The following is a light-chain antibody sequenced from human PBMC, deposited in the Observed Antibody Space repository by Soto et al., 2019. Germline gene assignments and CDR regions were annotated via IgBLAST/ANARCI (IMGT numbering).Light chain of an antibody. J-gene: IGKJ5*01. V-gene: IGKV3-20*01. CDR3: QQYGSSPPIT. Sequence: EIVLTQSPGTLSLSPGERATLSCRASHSVSSSYFAWYQQKPGQAPRLLIYGASSRATGIPDRFSGSGSGTDFTLTIIRLEPEDFAVYYCQQYGSSPPITFGQGTRLEIK. CDR2: GAS. CDR1: HSVSSSY.